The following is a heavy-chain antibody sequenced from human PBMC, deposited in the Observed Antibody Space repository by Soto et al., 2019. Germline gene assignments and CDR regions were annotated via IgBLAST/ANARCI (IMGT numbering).Heavy chain of an antibody. V-gene: IGHV3-30*18. CDR3: AKGYRSVAACDY. D-gene: IGHD6-6*01. CDR1: GFTFNNYG. J-gene: IGHJ4*02. Sequence: PGGSLRLSCAASGFTFNNYGMHWVRQAPGKGLEWVAVISYDGSNKYYGESVKGRLTISRDNSKNTVYLQMNSLRVEDTAVYYCAKGYRSVAACDYWGQGTRVTVSS. CDR2: ISYDGSNK.